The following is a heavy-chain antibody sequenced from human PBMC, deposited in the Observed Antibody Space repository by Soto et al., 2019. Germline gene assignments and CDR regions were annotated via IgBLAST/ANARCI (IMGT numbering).Heavy chain of an antibody. J-gene: IGHJ4*02. CDR2: IYTSGTT. Sequence: SETLSLTCTVSGRSMSGYYWSWIRQPAGERLEWIGRIYTSGTTDFNPSLKGRVTMSVDTSKNQFSLKLTSVTAADTALYYCAREDYYDTGYYVVWGQGTQVT. D-gene: IGHD3-9*01. CDR3: AREDYYDTGYYVV. CDR1: GRSMSGYY. V-gene: IGHV4-4*07.